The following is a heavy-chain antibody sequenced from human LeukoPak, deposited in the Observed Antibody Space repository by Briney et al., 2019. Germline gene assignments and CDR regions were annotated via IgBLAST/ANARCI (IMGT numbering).Heavy chain of an antibody. CDR1: GRSISSYY. V-gene: IGHV4-59*08. CDR2: IYYSGST. D-gene: IGHD1-26*01. CDR3: ARHDVAGATTDYFQH. J-gene: IGHJ1*01. Sequence: PWDTLSLTCTVSGRSISSYYASWIRHPPREGPEWVGYIYYSGSTRYNPSLKSRVTISVDTSKNQISLKLGSVTAADTAVYYCARHDVAGATTDYFQHWGQGTLVTVSS.